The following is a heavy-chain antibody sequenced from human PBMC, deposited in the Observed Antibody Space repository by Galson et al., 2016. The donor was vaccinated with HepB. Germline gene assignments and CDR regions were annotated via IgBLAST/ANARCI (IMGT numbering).Heavy chain of an antibody. CDR1: GFTFSSYW. CDR2: IKQDGSEK. Sequence: SPRLSCAASGFTFSSYWMSWVRQAPGKGLEWLANIKQDGSEKYYVDSVRGRFTISRDNAMSSLYLHMSSLRAEDTALYYCTRTISATAGIDWGQGTLVTVSS. CDR3: TRTISATAGID. V-gene: IGHV3-7*04. J-gene: IGHJ4*02. D-gene: IGHD6-13*01.